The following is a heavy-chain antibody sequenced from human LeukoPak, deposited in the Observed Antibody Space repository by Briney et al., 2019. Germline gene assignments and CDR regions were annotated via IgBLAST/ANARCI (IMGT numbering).Heavy chain of an antibody. CDR2: INPNSGDT. J-gene: IGHJ5*02. D-gene: IGHD1-26*01. Sequence: ASVKVSCKASGYTFTTYHLHRVRQAPGQGLEWMGRINPNSGDTNYAQKFQGRVTMTTDTSISTAYMGLSGLRSDDTAMYYCAREIGRGAGDWFDPWGQGTLVTVSS. CDR3: AREIGRGAGDWFDP. V-gene: IGHV1-2*06. CDR1: GYTFTTYH.